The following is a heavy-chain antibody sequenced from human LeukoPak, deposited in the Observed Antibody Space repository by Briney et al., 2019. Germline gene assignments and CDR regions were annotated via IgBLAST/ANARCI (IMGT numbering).Heavy chain of an antibody. D-gene: IGHD3-10*01. CDR1: GGSISSYY. V-gene: IGHV4-59*01. CDR3: ARENVLLWFGELLVAFDI. CDR2: IYTDGST. J-gene: IGHJ3*02. Sequence: SETLSLTCSVSGGSISSYYWSWIRQPPGKGLEWLAFIYTDGSTNYNPSLKSRVTISVDTSKNQFSPKLSSVTAADTAVYYCARENVLLWFGELLVAFDIWGQETMVTVSS.